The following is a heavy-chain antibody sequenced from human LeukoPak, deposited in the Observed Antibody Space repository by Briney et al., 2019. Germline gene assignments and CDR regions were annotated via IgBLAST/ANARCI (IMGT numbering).Heavy chain of an antibody. Sequence: PSETLSLTCTVSGGSISSYYWSWIRQPPGKGLEWIGYIYYSGSTNYNPSLKSRVTISVDTSKNQFSLKLSSVTAADTAVYYCAGSEVGATRGFDYWGQGTLVTVSS. CDR3: AGSEVGATRGFDY. J-gene: IGHJ4*02. D-gene: IGHD1-26*01. V-gene: IGHV4-59*08. CDR1: GGSISSYY. CDR2: IYYSGST.